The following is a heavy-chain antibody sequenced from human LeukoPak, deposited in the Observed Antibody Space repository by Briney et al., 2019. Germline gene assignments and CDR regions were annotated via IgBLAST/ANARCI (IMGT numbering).Heavy chain of an antibody. CDR3: ARILA. CDR2: IWYDASNK. Sequence: GGSLRLSCAASGISFRSYGMHWVRQAPGKGLEWVTFIWYDASNKYYAESVKGRFTISRDNAKNSLYLQMDSLRAEDTAVYYCARILAWGQGTLVTVSS. CDR1: GISFRSYG. V-gene: IGHV3-33*01. D-gene: IGHD2-15*01. J-gene: IGHJ5*02.